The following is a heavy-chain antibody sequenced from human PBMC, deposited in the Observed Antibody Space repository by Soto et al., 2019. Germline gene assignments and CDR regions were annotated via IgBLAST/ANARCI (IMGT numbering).Heavy chain of an antibody. J-gene: IGHJ4*02. CDR2: ISYDGSNK. CDR3: AKDRSKWLRGGYFDY. CDR1: GFTFSSYA. V-gene: IGHV3-30-3*01. D-gene: IGHD5-12*01. Sequence: GGSLRLSCAASGFTFSSYAMHWVRQAPGKGLEWVAVISYDGSNKYYADSVKGRFTISRDNSKNTLYLQMNSLRAEDTAVYYCAKDRSKWLRGGYFDYWGQGTLVTVS.